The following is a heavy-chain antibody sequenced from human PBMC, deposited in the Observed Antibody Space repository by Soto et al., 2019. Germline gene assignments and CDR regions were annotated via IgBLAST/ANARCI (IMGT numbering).Heavy chain of an antibody. CDR3: ASAGWLQLYDV. Sequence: GGSLRLSCAASGFTFSSYDMHWVRQATGKGLEWVSAIGTAGDTYYPGSVKGRFTISRENANNSLYLQMNSLRAEDTAVYYCASAGWLQLYDVWGQGTTVTVSS. CDR2: IGTAGDT. V-gene: IGHV3-13*01. D-gene: IGHD5-12*01. J-gene: IGHJ6*02. CDR1: GFTFSSYD.